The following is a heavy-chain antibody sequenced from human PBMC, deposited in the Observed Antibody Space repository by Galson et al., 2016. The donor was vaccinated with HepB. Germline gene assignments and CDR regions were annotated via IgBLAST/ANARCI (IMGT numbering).Heavy chain of an antibody. J-gene: IGHJ4*02. CDR3: ARGGGSYGSGKYYLDY. CDR1: GFTFSNYY. V-gene: IGHV3-11*06. D-gene: IGHD3-10*01. CDR2: ISNSGSYT. Sequence: SLRLSCAASGFTFSNYYMSWIRQSPGKRLEWVSYISNSGSYTKYADSVKGRFTISRDNARNSLYLQMNTLRAGDTAVYYCARGGGSYGSGKYYLDYWGQGTLVTVSS.